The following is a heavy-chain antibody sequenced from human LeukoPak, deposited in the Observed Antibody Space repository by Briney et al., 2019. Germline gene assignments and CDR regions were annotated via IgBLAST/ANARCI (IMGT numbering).Heavy chain of an antibody. Sequence: GGSLRLSCAASGFTFSSYGMHWVRQAPGKGLEWVAVISYDGSNKYYADSVKGRFTISRDNSKNTLYLQMNSLRAEDTAVYYCAKGSTYYDILTGEFDYWGQGTLVTVSS. CDR1: GFTFSSYG. CDR2: ISYDGSNK. V-gene: IGHV3-30*18. CDR3: AKGSTYYDILTGEFDY. J-gene: IGHJ4*02. D-gene: IGHD3-9*01.